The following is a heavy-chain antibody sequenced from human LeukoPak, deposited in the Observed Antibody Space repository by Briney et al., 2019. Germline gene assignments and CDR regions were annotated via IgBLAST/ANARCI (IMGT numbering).Heavy chain of an antibody. CDR3: AKDWDERDCSSTSCFNDAFDI. J-gene: IGHJ3*02. CDR2: ISGSGGST. Sequence: GGSLRLSXAASGFTFSSYAMSWVRQAPGKGLEWVSAISGSGGSTFYADSVKGRFTISRDNSKNTLYLQMNSLRAEDTAVYYCAKDWDERDCSSTSCFNDAFDIWGQGTMVTVSS. D-gene: IGHD2-2*01. V-gene: IGHV3-23*01. CDR1: GFTFSSYA.